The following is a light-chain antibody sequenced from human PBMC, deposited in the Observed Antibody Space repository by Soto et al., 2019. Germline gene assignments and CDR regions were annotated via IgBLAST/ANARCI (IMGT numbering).Light chain of an antibody. Sequence: AIRMTQSPSSFSASTGDRVTITCRASQGISSYLAWYQQKPGKAPKLLIYAASTLQSGVPSRFSSSGSGTDFTLTISCLQSEDFATYYCQQYYSYPFTFGPGTKVDIK. CDR2: AAS. CDR1: QGISSY. J-gene: IGKJ3*01. CDR3: QQYYSYPFT. V-gene: IGKV1-8*01.